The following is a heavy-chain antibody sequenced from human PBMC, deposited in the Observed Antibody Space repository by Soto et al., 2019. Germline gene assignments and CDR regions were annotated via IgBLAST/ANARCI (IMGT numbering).Heavy chain of an antibody. CDR1: SGSISSSNW. V-gene: IGHV4-4*02. CDR2: IYHSGST. Sequence: SETLSLTCAVSSGSISSSNWWSWVRQPPGKGLEWIGEIYHSGSTNYNPSLKSRVTISVDKSKNQFSLKLSSVTAADTAVYYCARVTTVTTVGEGGSNWFDPWGQGTLVTVSS. CDR3: ARVTTVTTVGEGGSNWFDP. D-gene: IGHD4-17*01. J-gene: IGHJ5*02.